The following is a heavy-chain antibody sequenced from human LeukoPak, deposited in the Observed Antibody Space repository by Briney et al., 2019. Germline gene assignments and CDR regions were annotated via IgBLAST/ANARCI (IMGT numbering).Heavy chain of an antibody. CDR1: GFTFSNAW. CDR2: IKSKSDGRTT. V-gene: IGHV3-15*01. D-gene: IGHD1-26*01. CDR3: TRDGSGTGFDY. Sequence: PGGSLRLSCAASGFTFSNAWMNWVRQSPGKGREWVGRIKSKSDGRTTDYAAPVKGRFTISRDDSKNTLYLQMNSLKSEDTAVYYCTRDGSGTGFDYWGQGTLVTVSS. J-gene: IGHJ4*02.